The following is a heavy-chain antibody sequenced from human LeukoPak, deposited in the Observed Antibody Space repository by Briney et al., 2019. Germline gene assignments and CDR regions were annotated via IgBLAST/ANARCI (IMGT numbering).Heavy chain of an antibody. CDR1: GYTFTPYY. D-gene: IGHD3/OR15-3a*01. CDR2: INPNSGGT. J-gene: IGHJ1*01. CDR3: ARVEGPDLWFFQH. Sequence: ASVRVSYTASGYTFTPYYMHWVRQAPGQGLEWMGWINPNSGGTNYAQKFQGRVTMTRDTSITTAYMELTSLRSDDTAVYYCARVEGPDLWFFQHWGQGTLVTVSS. V-gene: IGHV1-2*02.